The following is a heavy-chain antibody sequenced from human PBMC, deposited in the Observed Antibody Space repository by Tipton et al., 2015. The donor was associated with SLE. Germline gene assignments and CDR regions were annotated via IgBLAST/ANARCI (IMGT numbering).Heavy chain of an antibody. Sequence: SLRLSCAASGSTFSSSWMNWVRLAPGKGLEWVANIKEDGSEKHYVDSVKDRLTISRDNAKNSLYLQMNSLRAEDTAVYYCARDISSSGYYPGLGYWGQGTLVTVSS. CDR2: IKEDGSEK. D-gene: IGHD3-22*01. CDR1: GSTFSSSW. CDR3: ARDISSSGYYPGLGY. J-gene: IGHJ4*02. V-gene: IGHV3-7*01.